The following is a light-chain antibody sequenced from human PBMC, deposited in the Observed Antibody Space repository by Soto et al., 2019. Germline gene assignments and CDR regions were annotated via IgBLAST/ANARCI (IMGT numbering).Light chain of an antibody. CDR2: AAS. Sequence: DIQMTQSPSSLSASVGDRVTITCRASQSISNYLNWYQQRPGKAPDLLIYAASSLQSGVPSRFSGSGSGTDFTLTISSLQPEDFATYHCQQSYSIPWTFGQGTKVEIK. V-gene: IGKV1-39*01. CDR1: QSISNY. CDR3: QQSYSIPWT. J-gene: IGKJ1*01.